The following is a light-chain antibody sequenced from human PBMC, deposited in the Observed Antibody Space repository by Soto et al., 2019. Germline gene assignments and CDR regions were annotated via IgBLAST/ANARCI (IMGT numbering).Light chain of an antibody. V-gene: IGKV1-5*01. CDR3: QQYNNYPHT. CDR1: QSIRSW. Sequence: DIQVTQSPSTLSASVGDRVTITCRASQSIRSWLAWYQQKPGKAPKLLIYDASSLESGVPSRFSGSGSGTEFTLTISSLQPDDFATYYCQQYNNYPHTFGQGTKLEIK. CDR2: DAS. J-gene: IGKJ2*01.